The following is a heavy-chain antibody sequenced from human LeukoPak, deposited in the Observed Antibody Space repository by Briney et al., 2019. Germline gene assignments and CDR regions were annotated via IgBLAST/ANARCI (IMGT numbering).Heavy chain of an antibody. CDR2: IYSGGST. D-gene: IGHD3-22*01. CDR1: GFTVSSNY. V-gene: IGHV3-66*01. J-gene: IGHJ4*02. Sequence: GGSLRLSCAAFGFTVSSNYMSWVRQAPGKGLEWVSVIYSGGSTYYADSVKGRFTISRDNSKNTLYLQMNSLRAEDTAVYYCARFDGSYYDSSGYLDYWGQGTLVTVSS. CDR3: ARFDGSYYDSSGYLDY.